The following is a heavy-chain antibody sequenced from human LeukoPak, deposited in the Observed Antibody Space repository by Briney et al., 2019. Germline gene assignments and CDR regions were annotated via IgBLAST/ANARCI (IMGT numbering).Heavy chain of an antibody. V-gene: IGHV3-49*04. J-gene: IGHJ4*02. D-gene: IGHD3-10*01. Sequence: PGGSLRLSCTTSGFTFGDYGMSWVRQAPGKGLEWVGFIRSKAYGGTTENAASVKGRFTISRDDSKSIAYLQMNSLKTEDTAVYYCTGSFGELTFFDYWGQGILVTVSS. CDR2: IRSKAYGGTT. CDR1: GFTFGDYG. CDR3: TGSFGELTFFDY.